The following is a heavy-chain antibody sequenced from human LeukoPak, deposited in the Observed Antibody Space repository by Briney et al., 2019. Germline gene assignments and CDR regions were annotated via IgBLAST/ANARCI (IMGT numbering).Heavy chain of an antibody. J-gene: IGHJ4*02. CDR2: MHHSGST. CDR3: ARHSGYDILTGYYPWYFDY. Sequence: SETLSLTCAVSGYSISSGYYWGWIRQPPGKGLEWIGSMHHSGSTDYNPSLKRRVTISVDTSKNQFSPKLRSVTAADTAVYYCARHSGYDILTGYYPWYFDYWGQGTLVTVSS. V-gene: IGHV4-38-2*01. D-gene: IGHD3-9*01. CDR1: GYSISSGYY.